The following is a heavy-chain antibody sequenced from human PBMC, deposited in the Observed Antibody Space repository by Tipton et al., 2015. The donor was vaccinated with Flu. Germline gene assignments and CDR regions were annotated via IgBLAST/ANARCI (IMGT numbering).Heavy chain of an antibody. J-gene: IGHJ4*02. D-gene: IGHD3-9*01. CDR3: ISDVGVLRYAG. CDR2: IYSGGST. V-gene: IGHV3-53*01. CDR1: GFTVSSNY. Sequence: SLRLSCVVSGFTVSSNYMTWVRQAPGKGLEWVSVIYSGGSTNYADSVKGRFTISRDNSKNTLYLQMNSLRAEDTAVYYCISDVGVLRYAGWGQGTVVTVSS.